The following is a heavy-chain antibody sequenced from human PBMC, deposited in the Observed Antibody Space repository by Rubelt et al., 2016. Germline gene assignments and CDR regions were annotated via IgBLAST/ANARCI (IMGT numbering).Heavy chain of an antibody. CDR2: INPDSGGT. V-gene: IGHV1-2*06. CDR1: GYTFNVYY. D-gene: IGHD1-14*01. Sequence: QLVQSAAEVKEPGASVKVSCKASGYTFNVYYMHWVRQAPGQGLEWMGRINPDSGGTNYAQKFQGRVTMTRDTSISTAYMQLSNLRSDDTAVYYCAVSYNSQWVWGQGTLVTVSS. CDR3: AVSYNSQWV. J-gene: IGHJ4*02.